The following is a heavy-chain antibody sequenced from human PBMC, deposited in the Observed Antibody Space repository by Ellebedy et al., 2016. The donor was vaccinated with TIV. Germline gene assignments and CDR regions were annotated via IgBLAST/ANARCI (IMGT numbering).Heavy chain of an antibody. J-gene: IGHJ6*02. V-gene: IGHV5-51*01. D-gene: IGHD2-8*01. CDR1: GYSFTSYW. CDR3: ATFSSYATHYYYYGMDV. Sequence: GESLKISCKGSGYSFTSYWIGWVRQMPGKGLEWMGIIYPGDSDTRYSPSFQGQVTISAEKSIGTAFLQWSSLKASDTAMYYCATFSSYATHYYYYGMDVWGQGTTVTVSS. CDR2: IYPGDSDT.